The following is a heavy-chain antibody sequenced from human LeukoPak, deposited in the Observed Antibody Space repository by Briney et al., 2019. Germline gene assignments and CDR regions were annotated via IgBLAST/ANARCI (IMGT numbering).Heavy chain of an antibody. D-gene: IGHD3-10*01. Sequence: GGSLRLSCTVSGFTVSSNYVSWVRQAPGEGLEWVSVIYSTGITFYADSVKGRFTTSRDNSKNTVYLQMNSLRPEDTAVYYCARDRGPGWFGPWGQGTLVTVSS. CDR3: ARDRGPGWFGP. V-gene: IGHV3-66*03. CDR1: GFTVSSNY. CDR2: IYSTGIT. J-gene: IGHJ5*02.